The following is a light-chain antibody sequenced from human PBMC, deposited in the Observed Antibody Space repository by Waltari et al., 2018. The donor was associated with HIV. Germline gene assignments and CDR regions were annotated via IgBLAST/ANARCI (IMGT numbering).Light chain of an antibody. Sequence: QSVLTQPPSLSAAPGQKVTISCSGSDSNIGNNFVSWYQQLPGAAPKLRIYDNDSRPSGISDRFSGSKSGTSATLGITGLQAGDEADYYCATWDNNLYVGQVFGGGTKLTVL. CDR1: DSNIGNNF. CDR2: DND. J-gene: IGLJ3*02. CDR3: ATWDNNLYVGQV. V-gene: IGLV1-51*01.